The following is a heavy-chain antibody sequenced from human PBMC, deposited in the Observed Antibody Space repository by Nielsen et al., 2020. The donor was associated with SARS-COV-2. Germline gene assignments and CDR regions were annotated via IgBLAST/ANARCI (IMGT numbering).Heavy chain of an antibody. CDR1: GFTFSSYG. CDR3: AAEQWEHG. V-gene: IGHV3-30*03. CDR2: ISYDGSNK. D-gene: IGHD1-26*01. J-gene: IGHJ4*02. Sequence: GESLKISCAASGFTFSSYGMHWVRQAPGKGLEWVAVISYDGSNKYYADSVKGRFTISRDNSKNTLYLQMNSLRAEDTAVYYCAAEQWEHGWGQGTLVTVSS.